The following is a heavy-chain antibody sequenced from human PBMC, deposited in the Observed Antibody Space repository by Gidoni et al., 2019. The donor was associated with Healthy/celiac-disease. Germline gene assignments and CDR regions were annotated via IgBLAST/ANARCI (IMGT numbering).Heavy chain of an antibody. D-gene: IGHD2-2*01. CDR1: GGTFSSYT. Sequence: QVQLVQSGAEVKKPGSSVKVSCKASGGTFSSYTISWVRQAPRQGLEWVGRIIPILGIANYAQKFQGRVTITADKSTSTAYMELSSLRSEDTAVYYCARPNCSSTSCYGGGYYYYYMDVWGKGTTVTVSS. V-gene: IGHV1-69*02. CDR2: IIPILGIA. J-gene: IGHJ6*03. CDR3: ARPNCSSTSCYGGGYYYYYMDV.